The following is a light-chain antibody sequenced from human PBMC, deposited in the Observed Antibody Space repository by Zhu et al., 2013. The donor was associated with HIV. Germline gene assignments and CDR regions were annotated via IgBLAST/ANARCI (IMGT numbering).Light chain of an antibody. V-gene: IGKV3-15*01. CDR3: QQYQSWPGT. Sequence: EVVMTQSPVTLSGSLGEGATPSCRASQSVGRDLAWYQQKPGQAPRLLIYTTSTRAPGVPVRFSGSGSGTEFSLTINSLQSGDFAIYYCQQYQSWPGTFGQGTKVEFK. CDR2: TTS. CDR1: QSVGRD. J-gene: IGKJ1*01.